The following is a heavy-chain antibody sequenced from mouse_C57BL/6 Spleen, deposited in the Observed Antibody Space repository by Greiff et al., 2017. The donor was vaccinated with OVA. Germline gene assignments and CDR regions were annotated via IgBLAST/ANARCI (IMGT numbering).Heavy chain of an antibody. CDR3: ARDLDGYYFFDY. J-gene: IGHJ2*01. V-gene: IGHV5-16*01. Sequence: DVKLVESEGGLVQPGSSMKLSCTASGFTFSDYYMAWVRQVPEKGLEWVANINYDGSSTYYLDSLKSRFIISRDNAKNILYLQMSSLKSEDTATYYCARDLDGYYFFDYWGQGTTLTVSS. D-gene: IGHD2-3*01. CDR2: INYDGSST. CDR1: GFTFSDYY.